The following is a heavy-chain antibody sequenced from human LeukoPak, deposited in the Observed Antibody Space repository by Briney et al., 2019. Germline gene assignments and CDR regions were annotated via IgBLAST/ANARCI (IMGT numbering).Heavy chain of an antibody. CDR1: GGSISSSSYY. CDR3: AWVDTAAYAFVF. CDR2: IYYSGST. Sequence: PSETLSLTCTVSGGSISSSSYYWGWIRQPPGKGLEWIGSIYYSGSTYYNPSLKSRVTISVDTSKNQFSLKLSSVTAADTAVYYCAWVDTAAYAFVFWGQGTMVTVSS. J-gene: IGHJ3*01. V-gene: IGHV4-39*07. D-gene: IGHD5-18*01.